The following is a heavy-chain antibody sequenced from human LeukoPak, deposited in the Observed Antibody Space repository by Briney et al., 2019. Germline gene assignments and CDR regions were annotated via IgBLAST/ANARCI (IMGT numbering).Heavy chain of an antibody. CDR2: INPNSGGT. V-gene: IGHV1-2*02. D-gene: IGHD5-12*01. J-gene: IGHJ6*04. CDR3: ARDKSGSVALYYYGMDV. CDR1: GYTFTGYY. Sequence: GASVKVSCKASGYTFTGYYMHWVRQAPGQGLEWMGWINPNSGGTNYAQKFQGRVTMTRDTSISTAYMELSRLRSEDTAVYYCARDKSGSVALYYYGMDVWGKGTTVTVSS.